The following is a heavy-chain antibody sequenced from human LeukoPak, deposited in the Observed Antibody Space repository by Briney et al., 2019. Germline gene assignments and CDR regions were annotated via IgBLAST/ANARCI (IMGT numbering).Heavy chain of an antibody. V-gene: IGHV3-30*03. Sequence: PGRSLRLSCAASGFTFSSYGMHWVRQAPGKGLEWVAVISYDGSNKYYADSVKGRFTISRDNSKNTLYLQMNSLRAEDTAVYYCARDYGGYSIQNYWGRGTLVTVSS. CDR3: ARDYGGYSIQNY. CDR2: ISYDGSNK. CDR1: GFTFSSYG. J-gene: IGHJ4*02. D-gene: IGHD4-17*01.